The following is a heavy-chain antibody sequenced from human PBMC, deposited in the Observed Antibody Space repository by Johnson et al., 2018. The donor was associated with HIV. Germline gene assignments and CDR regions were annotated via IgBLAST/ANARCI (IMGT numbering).Heavy chain of an antibody. J-gene: IGHJ3*02. CDR1: GFIFDNYA. CDR3: ARITHYYDSSGYYIDAFDI. D-gene: IGHD3-22*01. V-gene: IGHV3-20*04. CDR2: INWNGGSM. Sequence: VQLVESGGGVVRPGGSLRLSCAASGFIFDNYAMSWVRQAPGKGLEWVSVINWNGGSMGYADSVKGRFTISRDNAKNSQYLQMSSLRAEDTALYYCARITHYYDSSGYYIDAFDIWGQGTMVTVSS.